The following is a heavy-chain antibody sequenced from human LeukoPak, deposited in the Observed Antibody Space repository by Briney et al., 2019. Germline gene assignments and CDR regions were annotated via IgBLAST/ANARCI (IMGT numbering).Heavy chain of an antibody. CDR2: ISSSSSYI. CDR3: ARESAPDAFDI. CDR1: GFTFSSYN. J-gene: IGHJ3*02. V-gene: IGHV3-21*01. Sequence: PGGSLRLSCAASGFTFSSYNMNWVRQAPGKGLEWVSSISSSSSYIYYADSVKGRFTISRDNAKNSLYLQMNSLRAEDTAVYYCARESAPDAFDIWGQGTMVTVSS.